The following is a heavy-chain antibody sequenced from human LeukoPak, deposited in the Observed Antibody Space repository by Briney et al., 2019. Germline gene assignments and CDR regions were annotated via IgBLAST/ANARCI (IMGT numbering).Heavy chain of an antibody. CDR1: GYTLTGYY. CDR2: INPNSGGT. V-gene: IGHV1-2*02. D-gene: IGHD6-13*01. Sequence: GASVKVSCTASGYTLTGYYMHWVRQAPGQGLEWMGWINPNSGGTNYAQKLQGRVTMTRDTSISTAYMELSRLRSDDTAVYYCARDSLQGIAALGFDPWGQGTLVTVSS. J-gene: IGHJ5*02. CDR3: ARDSLQGIAALGFDP.